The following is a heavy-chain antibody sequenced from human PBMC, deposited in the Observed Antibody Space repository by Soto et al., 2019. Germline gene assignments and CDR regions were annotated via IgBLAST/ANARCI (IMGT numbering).Heavy chain of an antibody. J-gene: IGHJ4*02. D-gene: IGHD6-13*01. CDR1: GFTFSSYG. CDR3: ARVVIAAAGEYYFDY. V-gene: IGHV3-33*01. CDR2: IWYDGSNK. Sequence: QVQLVESGGGVVQPGRSLRLSCAASGFTFSSYGMHWVRQAPGKGLEWVAVIWYDGSNKYYADSVKGRFTISRDNSKNTLYLQMNSLRAEDTAVYYCARVVIAAAGEYYFDYWGQGTLVTVSS.